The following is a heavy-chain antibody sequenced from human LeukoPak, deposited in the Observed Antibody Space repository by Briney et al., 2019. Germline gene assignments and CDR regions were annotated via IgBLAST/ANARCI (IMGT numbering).Heavy chain of an antibody. CDR2: ISYSGST. D-gene: IGHD1-26*01. CDR3: ARVSRMIVGGNNYGMDV. Sequence: SETLSLTCTVSGGSISSYYWSWIRQPPGKGLDWIGYISYSGSTNYNPSLKSRVTISVDTSKNQFSLKLSSVPAAATAVYYCARVSRMIVGGNNYGMDVWGQGTTVTVSS. CDR1: GGSISSYY. V-gene: IGHV4-59*01. J-gene: IGHJ6*02.